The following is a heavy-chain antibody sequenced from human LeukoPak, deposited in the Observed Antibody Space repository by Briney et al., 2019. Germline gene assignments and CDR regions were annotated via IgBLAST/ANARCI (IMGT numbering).Heavy chain of an antibody. CDR1: GFTFSSYA. V-gene: IGHV3-23*01. D-gene: IGHD3-10*01. CDR2: ISGSGGTT. Sequence: GGSLRLSCAASGFTFSSYAMSWVRQTPGKGLEWVSAISGSGGTTYYSDSVKGRFTISRDNSKNTLYLQINSLRAEDTAVYYCAKGSYGSGGYHYAFDIWGQGTMVTVSS. CDR3: AKGSYGSGGYHYAFDI. J-gene: IGHJ3*02.